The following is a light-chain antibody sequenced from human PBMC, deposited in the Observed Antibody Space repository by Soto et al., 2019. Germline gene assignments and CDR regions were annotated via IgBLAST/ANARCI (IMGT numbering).Light chain of an antibody. V-gene: IGKV1-27*01. CDR1: QGISNY. J-gene: IGKJ3*01. CDR2: AAS. Sequence: DIQMTQSPSSLSASVGDRVTITCRASQGISNYLAWYQQRPGRVPKLLIYAASGLQSGVPSRFSGSGSGTDFSLTISSLQPEDVAIYYCQNYDSPPLTFGPGTRVDIK. CDR3: QNYDSPPLT.